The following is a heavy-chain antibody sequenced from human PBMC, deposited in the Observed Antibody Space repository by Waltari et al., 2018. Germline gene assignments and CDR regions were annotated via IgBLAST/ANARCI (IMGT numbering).Heavy chain of an antibody. CDR3: ARQRYYYDSSGAPFDY. J-gene: IGHJ4*02. CDR1: GYSFTSYW. V-gene: IGHV5-51*01. CDR2: IYPGDSDT. Sequence: VQLVQSGAEVKKPGESLKISCKGSGYSFTSYWIGWVRQMPGKGLEWMGIIYPGDSDTRYSPSFQGQGTISADKSISTAYLQWSSLKASDTAMYYCARQRYYYDSSGAPFDYWGQGTLVTVSS. D-gene: IGHD3-22*01.